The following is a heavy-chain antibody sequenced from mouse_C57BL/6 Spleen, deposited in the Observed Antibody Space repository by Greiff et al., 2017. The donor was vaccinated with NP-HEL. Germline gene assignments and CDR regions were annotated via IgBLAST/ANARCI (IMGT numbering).Heavy chain of an antibody. V-gene: IGHV1-42*01. J-gene: IGHJ2*01. D-gene: IGHD2-1*01. CDR1: GYSFTGYY. Sequence: EVQRVESGPELVKPGASVKISCKASGYSFTGYYMNWVKQSPEKSLEWIGEINPSTGGTTYNQKFKAKATLTVDKSSSTAYMQLKSLTSEDSAVYCCARDDNYAYFDYWGQGTTLTVSS. CDR3: ARDDNYAYFDY. CDR2: INPSTGGT.